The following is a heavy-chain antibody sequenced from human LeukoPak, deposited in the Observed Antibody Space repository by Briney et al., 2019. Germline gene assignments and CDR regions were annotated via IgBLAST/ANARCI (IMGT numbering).Heavy chain of an antibody. J-gene: IGHJ4*02. CDR3: ARDPDLSGYSFFDY. D-gene: IGHD3-22*01. V-gene: IGHV3-74*01. CDR2: IKSDGSRT. CDR1: GFTLSSYW. Sequence: GGSLRLSCAASGFTLSSYWMHWVRQAPGKGLVWVSRIKSDGSRTAYADSVKGRFTISRDNAKNTLYLQMNSLRAEDTAVYYCARDPDLSGYSFFDYWDQGTLVTVSS.